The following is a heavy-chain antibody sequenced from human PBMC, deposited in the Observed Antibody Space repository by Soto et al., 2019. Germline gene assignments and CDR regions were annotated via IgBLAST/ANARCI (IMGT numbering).Heavy chain of an antibody. CDR2: IDGSGATK. D-gene: IGHD3-10*01. CDR1: GFTFNDFE. J-gene: IGHJ4*02. Sequence: EVQLLESGGGLVQPGGSLRLSCGGSGFTFNDFEMTWVRQAPGKGPEWLAYIDGSGATKKYADSVRAQITIYRDNPNNSVFLQLSSLSAADTAIYYCARGVGQFMCRGQGALV. V-gene: IGHV3-48*03. CDR3: ARGVGQFMC.